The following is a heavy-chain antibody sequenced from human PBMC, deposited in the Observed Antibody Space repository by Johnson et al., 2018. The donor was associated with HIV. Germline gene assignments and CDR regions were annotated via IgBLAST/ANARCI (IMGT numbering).Heavy chain of an antibody. D-gene: IGHD5-12*01. V-gene: IGHV3-11*04. Sequence: QVQLVESGGGLVKPGGSLRLSCAASGFTFSHYSMNWIRQAPGKGLEWVSYITNSGSTKYYADSVTGRFTSSRDNAKNSLYLQMNSLKAEDTAVYYCGRDVRDIVVQDAFDIWGQGTMVTVSS. CDR3: GRDVRDIVVQDAFDI. CDR1: GFTFSHYS. CDR2: ITNSGSTK. J-gene: IGHJ3*02.